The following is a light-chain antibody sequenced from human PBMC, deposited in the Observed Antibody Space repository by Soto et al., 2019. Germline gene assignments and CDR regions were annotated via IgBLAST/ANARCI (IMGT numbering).Light chain of an antibody. CDR2: GAS. CDR3: PQYGSSPWT. Sequence: EIVLTQSPCTLSLSQGERATLSCRASQSVSSSYLAWYQQKPGQAPRLLIYGASSRATGIPDRFSGSGSGTDFTLTISRLEPEDFAVYYCPQYGSSPWTFGQGTKVDIK. J-gene: IGKJ1*01. V-gene: IGKV3-20*01. CDR1: QSVSSSY.